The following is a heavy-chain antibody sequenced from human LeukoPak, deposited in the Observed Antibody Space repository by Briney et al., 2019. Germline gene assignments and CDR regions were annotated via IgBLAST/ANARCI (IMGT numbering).Heavy chain of an antibody. CDR1: GGPFSGYY. V-gene: IGHV4-34*01. J-gene: IGHJ1*01. CDR3: ARGSSGYFQH. CDR2: INHSGST. Sequence: SETLSLTCAVYGGPFSGYYWSWIRQPPGKGLEWIGEINHSGSTNYNPSLKSRVTISVDTSKNQFSLKLSSVTAADTAVYYCARGSSGYFQHWGQGTLVTVSS.